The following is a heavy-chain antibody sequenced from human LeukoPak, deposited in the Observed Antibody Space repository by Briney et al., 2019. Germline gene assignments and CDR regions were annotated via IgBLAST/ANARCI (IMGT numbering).Heavy chain of an antibody. V-gene: IGHV4-59*01. J-gene: IGHJ5*02. Sequence: SETLSLTCTVSGGSISSYYWSWIRQPPGKGLEWIGYIYYSGSTNYNPSLKSRVTISVDASKNQFSLKLSSVTAADTAVYYCARDNYGDSVWFDPWGQGTLVTVSS. CDR3: ARDNYGDSVWFDP. CDR1: GGSISSYY. CDR2: IYYSGST. D-gene: IGHD4-17*01.